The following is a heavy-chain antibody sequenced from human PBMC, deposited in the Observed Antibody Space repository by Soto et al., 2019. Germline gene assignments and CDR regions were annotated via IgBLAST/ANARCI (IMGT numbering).Heavy chain of an antibody. D-gene: IGHD3-3*01. CDR3: ASLRFLEWLSPHYYGMDV. V-gene: IGHV4-39*01. CDR1: GGSISSSSFY. Sequence: ETLSLTCTVSGGSISSSSFYWGWIRQPPGKGLEWIGSIYYSGSTYYNPSLKSRVTISVDTSKNQFSLKLSSVTAADTAVYYCASLRFLEWLSPHYYGMDVWGQGTAVTVSS. J-gene: IGHJ6*02. CDR2: IYYSGST.